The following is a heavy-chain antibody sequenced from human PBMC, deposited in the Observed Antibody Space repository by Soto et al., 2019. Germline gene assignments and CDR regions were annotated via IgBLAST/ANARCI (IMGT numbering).Heavy chain of an antibody. Sequence: PSETLSLTCTVSGGSTSSGGYYWSWIRQHPGKGLEWIGYIYYSGSTYYNPSLKSRVTISVDTSNNQLSLKLRSVTAADTAVYYCARHDGFSSGWIFDYWGHGTLVTVSS. CDR1: GGSTSSGGYY. CDR3: ARHDGFSSGWIFDY. D-gene: IGHD6-19*01. J-gene: IGHJ4*01. V-gene: IGHV4-31*03. CDR2: IYYSGST.